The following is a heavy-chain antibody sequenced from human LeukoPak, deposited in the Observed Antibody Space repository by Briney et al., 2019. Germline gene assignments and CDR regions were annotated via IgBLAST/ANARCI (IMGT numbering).Heavy chain of an antibody. J-gene: IGHJ4*02. CDR2: ISVSGTST. V-gene: IGHV3-23*01. Sequence: GGSLRLSCAASGFTFVSYTMNWVRQAPGKGLEWVSGISVSGTSTYYADAVKGRFTISRDNSKNTLYLQINSLRAEDTAVYFCARRANNWPNFDSWGQGTLVTVSS. CDR1: GFTFVSYT. D-gene: IGHD1-1*01. CDR3: ARRANNWPNFDS.